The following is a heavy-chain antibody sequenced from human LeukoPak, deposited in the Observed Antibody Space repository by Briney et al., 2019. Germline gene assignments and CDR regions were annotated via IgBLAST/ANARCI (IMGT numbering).Heavy chain of an antibody. J-gene: IGHJ4*02. CDR3: ARDLGYYYDSTPRDY. CDR1: GFTFSSYA. Sequence: NPGRSLRLSCAASGFTFSSYAMHWVRQAPGKGLEWVAVISYDGSNKYYADSVKGRFTISRDNSKNTLYLQMNSLRAEDTAVYYCARDLGYYYDSTPRDYWGQGTLVTVSS. V-gene: IGHV3-30-3*01. CDR2: ISYDGSNK. D-gene: IGHD3-22*01.